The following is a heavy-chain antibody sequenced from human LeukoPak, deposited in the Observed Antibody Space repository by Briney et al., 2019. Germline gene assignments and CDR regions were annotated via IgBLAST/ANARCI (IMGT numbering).Heavy chain of an antibody. CDR3: ARGSVAGTRGLSEFDY. CDR1: GVSICGYY. J-gene: IGHJ4*02. V-gene: IGHV4-59*01. Sequence: SETLSLTCTVSGVSICGYYWTWIRQPPGQGLEAFGDIYYSGCTNYNPSLRSRVTISVDTAKNQFSLKLSSVTAADTAVYYCARGSVAGTRGLSEFDYWGQGTLVTVSS. D-gene: IGHD6-19*01. CDR2: IYYSGCT.